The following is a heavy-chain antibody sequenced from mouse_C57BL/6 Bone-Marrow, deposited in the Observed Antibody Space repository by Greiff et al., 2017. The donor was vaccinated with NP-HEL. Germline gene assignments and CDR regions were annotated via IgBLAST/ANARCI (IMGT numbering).Heavy chain of an antibody. CDR3: AREWKLGPWYFDV. CDR2: IYPRSGNT. J-gene: IGHJ1*03. Sequence: VQLQQSGAELARPGASVKLSCKASGYTFTSYGISWVKQRTGQGLEWIGEIYPRSGNTYYNEKFKGKATLTADKSSSTAYMELRSLTSEDSAVYFCAREWKLGPWYFDVWGTGTTVTVSS. V-gene: IGHV1-81*01. D-gene: IGHD4-1*01. CDR1: GYTFTSYG.